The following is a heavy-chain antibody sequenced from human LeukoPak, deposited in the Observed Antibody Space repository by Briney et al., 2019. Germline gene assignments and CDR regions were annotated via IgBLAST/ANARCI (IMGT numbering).Heavy chain of an antibody. Sequence: GGSLRLSCAASGFTFTSYAMSWVRQAPGKGLEWVSGTSASGGRPYYADSVKGRFTIARDNSKHTLYLQMNSLRAEDTAVYYCANPVGYGDAFDIWGQGTMVTVSS. V-gene: IGHV3-23*01. D-gene: IGHD5-12*01. CDR2: TSASGGRP. CDR1: GFTFTSYA. J-gene: IGHJ3*02. CDR3: ANPVGYGDAFDI.